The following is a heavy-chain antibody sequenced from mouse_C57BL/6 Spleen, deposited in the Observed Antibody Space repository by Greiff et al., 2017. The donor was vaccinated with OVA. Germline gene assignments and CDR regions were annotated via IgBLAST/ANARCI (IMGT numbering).Heavy chain of an antibody. Sequence: EVKLLESGPGLVKPSQSLSLTCSVTGYSITSGYYWNWIRQFPGNKLEWMGYISYDGSNNYNPSLKNRISITRDTSKNQFFLKLNSVTTEDTATYYCARAPFYYGSSHWYFDVWGTGTTVTVSS. V-gene: IGHV3-6*01. CDR2: ISYDGSN. CDR1: GYSITSGYY. CDR3: ARAPFYYGSSHWYFDV. D-gene: IGHD1-1*01. J-gene: IGHJ1*03.